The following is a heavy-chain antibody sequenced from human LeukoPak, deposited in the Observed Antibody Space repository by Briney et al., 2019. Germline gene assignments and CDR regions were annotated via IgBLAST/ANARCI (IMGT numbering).Heavy chain of an antibody. V-gene: IGHV3-11*01. D-gene: IGHD3-22*01. J-gene: IGHJ4*02. CDR2: ISSSGSTI. CDR3: TTVFGDSSGYYYQYYFDY. Sequence: PGGSLRLSCAASGFTFSDYYMSWIRQAPGKGLEWVSYISSSGSTIYYADSVKGRFTISRDNAKNSLYLQMNSLRAEDTAVYYCTTVFGDSSGYYYQYYFDYWGQGTLVTVSS. CDR1: GFTFSDYY.